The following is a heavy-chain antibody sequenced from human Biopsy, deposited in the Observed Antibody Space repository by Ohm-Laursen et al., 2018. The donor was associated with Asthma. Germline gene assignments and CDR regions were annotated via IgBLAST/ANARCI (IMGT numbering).Heavy chain of an antibody. J-gene: IGHJ4*02. CDR3: ARGFRDISMAVLVITSDQMHFDY. CDR1: GGSVSSGSYY. D-gene: IGHD3-22*01. Sequence: TLSLTCTVSGGSVSSGSYYWSWIRHHPGSGLEWIGYIDYSGTTYYNPSLKSRVSLSPDTSKNQFSLRLSSLTAADTAVYYCARGFRDISMAVLVITSDQMHFDYWGQGALVSVSS. CDR2: IDYSGTT. V-gene: IGHV4-31*03.